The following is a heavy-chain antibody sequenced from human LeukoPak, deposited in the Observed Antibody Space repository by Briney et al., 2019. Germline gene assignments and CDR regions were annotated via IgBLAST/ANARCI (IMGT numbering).Heavy chain of an antibody. Sequence: PSETLSLTCTVSGYSISSGYYWGWIRQPPGKGLEWIGSIYHSGSTYYNPSLKSRVTISVDTSKNQFSLKLSSVTAADTAVYYCARVRYDYVWGSYRPRGFDYWGQGTLVTVSS. CDR2: IYHSGST. V-gene: IGHV4-38-2*02. CDR1: GYSISSGYY. CDR3: ARVRYDYVWGSYRPRGFDY. J-gene: IGHJ4*02. D-gene: IGHD3-16*02.